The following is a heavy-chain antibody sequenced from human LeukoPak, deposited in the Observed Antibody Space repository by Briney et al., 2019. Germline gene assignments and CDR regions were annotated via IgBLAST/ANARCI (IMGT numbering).Heavy chain of an antibody. CDR1: GGSFSGYY. Sequence: PSETLSLTCAVYGGSFSGYYWSWIRQPPGKGLEWIGEINHSGSTNYNLSLKSRVTISVDTSKNQFSLKLSSVTAADTAVYYCARGRLRATTGFYYFDYWGQGTLVTVSS. J-gene: IGHJ4*02. D-gene: IGHD1-26*01. V-gene: IGHV4-34*01. CDR2: INHSGST. CDR3: ARGRLRATTGFYYFDY.